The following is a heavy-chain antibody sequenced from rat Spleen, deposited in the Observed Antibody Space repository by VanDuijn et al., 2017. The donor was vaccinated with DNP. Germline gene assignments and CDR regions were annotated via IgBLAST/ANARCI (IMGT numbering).Heavy chain of an antibody. V-gene: IGHV5-31*01. Sequence: EVQLVESGGDLVQPGRSLKLSCVASGFTFSSYWMYWIRQAPGKGLEWVATITYDGSSTYYRDSVKGRFTISRDDAKSTLYLQMNSLRSEETATYYWTRGANWDGNWFAYWGQGTLVTVSS. CDR1: GFTFSSYW. CDR2: ITYDGSST. J-gene: IGHJ3*01. CDR3: TRGANWDGNWFAY. D-gene: IGHD5-1*01.